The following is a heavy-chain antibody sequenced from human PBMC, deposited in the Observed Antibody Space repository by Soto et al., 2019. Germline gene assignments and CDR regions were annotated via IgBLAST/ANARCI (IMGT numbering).Heavy chain of an antibody. CDR3: ARLNVDTAMQAYYYYYGMDV. V-gene: IGHV1-69*13. Sequence: SVKVSCKASGGTFSSYAISWVRQAPGQGLEWMGGIIPIFGTANYAQKFQGRVTITADESTSTAYMELSSLRSEDTAVYYCARLNVDTAMQAYYYYYGMDVWGQGTTVTVSS. J-gene: IGHJ6*02. D-gene: IGHD5-18*01. CDR2: IIPIFGTA. CDR1: GGTFSSYA.